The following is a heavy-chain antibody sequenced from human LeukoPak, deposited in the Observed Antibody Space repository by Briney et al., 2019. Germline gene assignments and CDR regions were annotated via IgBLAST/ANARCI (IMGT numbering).Heavy chain of an antibody. CDR3: ARDRPGGSTLDY. CDR1: GGSISSYY. J-gene: IGHJ4*02. CDR2: IYYSGST. Sequence: SETLSLTCTVSGGSISSYYWSWIRQPPGKGLEWIGYIYYSGSTNYNPSLKSRVTISVDTSKNQFSLKLSSVTAADTAVYYCARDRPGGSTLDYWGQGTLVTVSS. D-gene: IGHD2-15*01. V-gene: IGHV4-59*01.